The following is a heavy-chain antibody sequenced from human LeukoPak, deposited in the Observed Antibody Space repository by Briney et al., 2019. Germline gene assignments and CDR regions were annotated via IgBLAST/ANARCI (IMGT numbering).Heavy chain of an antibody. Sequence: PSETLSLTCTVSGGSISSYHWSWLRQPPGEGLVWIGYIYYRGSTNYNPSLKRRVPISVDTSKNQFSQKLRSVTAADTALYYCARGGNYDYVWGSYPIEYFDHWGQGTLVTVSS. V-gene: IGHV4-59*01. CDR3: ARGGNYDYVWGSYPIEYFDH. J-gene: IGHJ4*02. CDR1: GGSISSYH. CDR2: IYYRGST. D-gene: IGHD3-16*02.